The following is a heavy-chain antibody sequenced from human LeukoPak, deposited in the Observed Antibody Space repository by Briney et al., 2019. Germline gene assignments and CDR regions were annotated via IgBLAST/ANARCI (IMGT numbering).Heavy chain of an antibody. D-gene: IGHD1-26*01. CDR1: GYTFTNYD. Sequence: ASVKVSCKASGYTFTNYDINWVRQATGQGLEWMGWMNPNSGNTGYAQKFQGRVTMTRNTSISTAYMELSSLGSEDTALYYCARDIAGATKGGWFDTWGQGTPVTVSS. CDR2: MNPNSGNT. J-gene: IGHJ5*02. CDR3: ARDIAGATKGGWFDT. V-gene: IGHV1-8*01.